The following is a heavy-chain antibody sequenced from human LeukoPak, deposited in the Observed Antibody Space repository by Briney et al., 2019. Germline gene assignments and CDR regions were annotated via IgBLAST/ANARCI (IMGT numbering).Heavy chain of an antibody. J-gene: IGHJ4*02. V-gene: IGHV4-4*07. CDR3: ARTSQYYYDSSGYYFFDY. CDR2: IYTSGST. D-gene: IGHD3-22*01. Sequence: PSETLSLTCTVSGGSISSYYWSWIRQPAGKGLEWIGRIYTSGSTNYNPSLKSRVTMSVDTSKNQFSLRLSSVTAADTAVYYCARTSQYYYDSSGYYFFDYWGQGTLVTVSS. CDR1: GGSISSYY.